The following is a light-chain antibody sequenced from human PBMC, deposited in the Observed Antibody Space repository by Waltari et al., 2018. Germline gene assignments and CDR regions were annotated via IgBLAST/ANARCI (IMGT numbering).Light chain of an antibody. CDR2: EDS. CDR1: SGNIATNY. Sequence: NFLLTQPLSVSDFPGKTVTISCTGSSGNIATNYVQWYQQRPGSAPLTVIFEDSQRPSGVPDRFSGSIDSSSNSASLIISGLKPEDEADYYCQSYDGSNVIFGEGTKLTVL. CDR3: QSYDGSNVI. V-gene: IGLV6-57*02. J-gene: IGLJ2*01.